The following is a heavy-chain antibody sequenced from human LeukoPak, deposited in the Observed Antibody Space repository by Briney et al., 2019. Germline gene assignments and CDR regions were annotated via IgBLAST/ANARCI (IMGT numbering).Heavy chain of an antibody. CDR3: ARGRSLDY. J-gene: IGHJ4*02. CDR2: IYYSGSA. Sequence: SETLSLTCTVSGGSISSYYWSWIRQPPGKGLEWIGYIYYSGSANYNPSLKSRVTISVDTSKNQFSLKLSSVTAADTAVYYCARGRSLDYWGQGTLVTVSS. V-gene: IGHV4-59*01. CDR1: GGSISSYY.